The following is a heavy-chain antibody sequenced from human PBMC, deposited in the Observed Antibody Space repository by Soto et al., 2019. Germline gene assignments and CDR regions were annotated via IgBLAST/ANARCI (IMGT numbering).Heavy chain of an antibody. CDR2: ISCSGGT. D-gene: IGHD3-22*01. Sequence: PSETLSLTCTVSGGSISSGDYYWGWIRQPPGKGLNYIGYISCSGGTYYKPSLKSRVAISLDTSKNQFSLRLSSLTAADTAVYYCASFPSDYYESSGYYGGGSYFDYWGQGALVTVSS. V-gene: IGHV4-30-4*01. J-gene: IGHJ4*02. CDR1: GGSISSGDYY. CDR3: ASFPSDYYESSGYYGGGSYFDY.